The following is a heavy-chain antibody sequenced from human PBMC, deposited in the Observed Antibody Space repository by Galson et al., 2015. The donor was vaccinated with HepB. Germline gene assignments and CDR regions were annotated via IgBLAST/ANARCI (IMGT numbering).Heavy chain of an antibody. CDR2: ISATGDNT. V-gene: IGHV3-23*01. J-gene: IGHJ4*02. CDR3: ARVADADYGDHTHFDS. D-gene: IGHD4-17*01. CDR1: GFTFAGFA. Sequence: SLRLSCAASGFTFAGFAMSWVRQAPGKGLEWVSTISATGDNTYYADSVKGRFTISRDNSKNTLYLQMDSLRAEDTAVYYCARVADADYGDHTHFDSWGQGTLVTVSS.